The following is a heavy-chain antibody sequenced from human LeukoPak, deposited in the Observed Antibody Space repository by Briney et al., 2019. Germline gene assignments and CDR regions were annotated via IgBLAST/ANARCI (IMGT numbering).Heavy chain of an antibody. CDR3: ARELRSVETPRYNYFDY. D-gene: IGHD4-23*01. V-gene: IGHV1-46*01. CDR2: INTSFGST. CDR1: GYTFTDYY. J-gene: IGHJ4*02. Sequence: ASVKVSCKASGYTFTDYYIHWVRQAPGQGLEWVGIINTSFGSTTYAQSFQGRVAMTRDTSTSTVYMELSSLRSEDTAVYYCARELRSVETPRYNYFDYWGQGTLVTVSS.